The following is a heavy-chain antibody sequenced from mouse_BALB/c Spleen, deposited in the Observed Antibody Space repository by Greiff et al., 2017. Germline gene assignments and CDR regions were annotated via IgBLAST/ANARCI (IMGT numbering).Heavy chain of an antibody. V-gene: IGHV5-15*02. Sequence: EVQLVESGGGLVQPGGSRKLSCAASGFTFSSFGMHWVRQAPEKGLEWVAYISNLAYSIYYADTVTGRFTISRENAKNTLYLEMSSLRSEDTAMYYCARGGYDVFYAMDYWGQGTSVTVSS. CDR1: GFTFSSFG. D-gene: IGHD2-14*01. CDR3: ARGGYDVFYAMDY. J-gene: IGHJ4*01. CDR2: ISNLAYSI.